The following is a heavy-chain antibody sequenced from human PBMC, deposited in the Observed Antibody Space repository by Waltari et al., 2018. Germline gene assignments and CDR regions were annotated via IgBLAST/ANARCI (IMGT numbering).Heavy chain of an antibody. CDR2: ISSSSSYI. CDR3: ARALRSKAYFDY. D-gene: IGHD3-3*01. CDR1: GFTFSSYS. V-gene: IGHV3-21*01. J-gene: IGHJ4*02. Sequence: EVQLVESGGGLVKPGGSLRLSCAASGFTFSSYSMNWFRQAPGKGLEWVSSISSSSSYIYYADSVKGRFTISRDNAKNSLYLQMNSLRAEDTAVYYCARALRSKAYFDYWGQGTLVTVSS.